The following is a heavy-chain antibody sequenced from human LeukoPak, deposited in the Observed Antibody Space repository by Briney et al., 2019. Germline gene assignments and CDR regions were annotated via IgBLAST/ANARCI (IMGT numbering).Heavy chain of an antibody. J-gene: IGHJ3*02. Sequence: PGSSLTLSCAPSGLTSDDYAMHWLRQAPGKGLEWVSGISRNSDTIGYADSVKGRFTISRDNAKNSLYLQINSLRIEDMALYYCAKSYINYGGNSADAFDIWGQGTMVAVSS. CDR1: GLTSDDYA. CDR3: AKSYINYGGNSADAFDI. CDR2: ISRNSDTI. V-gene: IGHV3-9*02. D-gene: IGHD4-23*01.